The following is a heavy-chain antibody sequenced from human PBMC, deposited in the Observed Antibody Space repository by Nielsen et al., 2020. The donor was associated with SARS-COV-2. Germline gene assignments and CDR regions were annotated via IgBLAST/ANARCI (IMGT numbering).Heavy chain of an antibody. J-gene: IGHJ4*02. CDR2: IKQDGSEK. Sequence: GGSLRLSCAASGFTFSSYWMTWVRQAPGKGLEWVASIKQDGSEKYYVDPVKGRFTISRDNAKNSLYLQMYSLRAEDTAVYYCARFKQLWPKYFDYWGQGTLVTVSS. V-gene: IGHV3-7*05. D-gene: IGHD1-1*01. CDR3: ARFKQLWPKYFDY. CDR1: GFTFSSYW.